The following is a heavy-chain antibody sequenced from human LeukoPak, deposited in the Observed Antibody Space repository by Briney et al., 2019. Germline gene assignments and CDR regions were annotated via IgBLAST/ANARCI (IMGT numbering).Heavy chain of an antibody. CDR1: GGSFSGYY. V-gene: IGHV4-34*01. CDR2: INHSGST. D-gene: IGHD3-3*01. J-gene: IGHJ5*01. Sequence: IPSETLSLTCAVYGGSFSGYYRSWIRQPPGKGLEWVGEINHSGSTNYNPSPKSRDTISVDTSKNQFSLKLSAVTAADTAVYYCARDTGFLEWLKVGFDSWGQGTLVAVSS. CDR3: ARDTGFLEWLKVGFDS.